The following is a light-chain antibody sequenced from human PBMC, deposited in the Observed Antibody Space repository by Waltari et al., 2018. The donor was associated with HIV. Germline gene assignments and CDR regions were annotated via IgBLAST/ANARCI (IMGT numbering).Light chain of an antibody. CDR2: AVS. J-gene: IGLJ1*01. V-gene: IGLV2-14*03. Sequence: QSALTQPASVSGSPGQSITISCTGTSSDVGGYNSVPWYQLHPGKAPNLMIYAVSNRPSGVSNRFSGSKSDNTASLTISGLQAEDEADYYCSSYTSTSTVYVFGTGTEVTVL. CDR1: SSDVGGYNS. CDR3: SSYTSTSTVYV.